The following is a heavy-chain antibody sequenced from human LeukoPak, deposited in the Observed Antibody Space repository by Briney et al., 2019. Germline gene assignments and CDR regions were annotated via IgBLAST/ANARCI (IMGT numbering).Heavy chain of an antibody. CDR3: SRLRGYSYGYADY. CDR2: ISSSGSTI. J-gene: IGHJ4*02. CDR1: GFTFSSYS. V-gene: IGHV3-48*04. D-gene: IGHD5-18*01. Sequence: GGSLRLSCAASGFTFSSYSMNWVRQAPGKGLEWVSYISSSGSTIDYADSVKGRFTISRDNAKNSLYLQMNSLRAEDTAVYYCSRLRGYSYGYADYWGQGALVTVSS.